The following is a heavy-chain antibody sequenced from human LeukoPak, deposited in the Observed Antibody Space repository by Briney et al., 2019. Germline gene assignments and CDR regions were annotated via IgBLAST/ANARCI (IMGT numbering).Heavy chain of an antibody. J-gene: IGHJ4*02. Sequence: ASVKVSCKASGYTFATYYMHWVRQAPGQGLEWMGIIDPSGGDTNYAQKFQGRVTMTTDTSTSTAYMELRSLRSDDTAVYYCARDLGSGYWFDYWGQGTLVTVSS. V-gene: IGHV1-46*01. CDR1: GYTFATYY. CDR2: IDPSGGDT. D-gene: IGHD3-22*01. CDR3: ARDLGSGYWFDY.